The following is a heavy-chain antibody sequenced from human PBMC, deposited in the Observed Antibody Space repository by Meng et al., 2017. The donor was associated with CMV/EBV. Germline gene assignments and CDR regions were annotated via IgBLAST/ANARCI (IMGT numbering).Heavy chain of an antibody. CDR2: IYSGSST. V-gene: IGHV3-53*01. CDR1: GFTVSSNY. J-gene: IGHJ6*02. D-gene: IGHD2-15*01. CDR3: TLTQDYYYGMDV. Sequence: GESLKISCAASGFTVSSNYMSWVRQAPGKGLEWVSVIYSGSSTYYADSVKGRFTISRDNSKNTLYLQMNSLRAEDTAVYYCTLTQDYYYGMDVWGQGTTVTVSS.